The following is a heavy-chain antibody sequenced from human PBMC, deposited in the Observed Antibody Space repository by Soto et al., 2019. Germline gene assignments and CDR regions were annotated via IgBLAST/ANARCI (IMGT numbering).Heavy chain of an antibody. CDR1: GGTFSSYA. Sequence: QVQLVQSGAEVKKPGSSVKVSCKASGGTFSSYAISWVRQAPGHGLEWMGGIIPIFGTANYAQKFQGRVPITADESTSTADMALSSLGSEDTAVYYWARSTYGSGVDTYYYGMDVWGQGTTVTVSS. CDR3: ARSTYGSGVDTYYYGMDV. J-gene: IGHJ6*02. CDR2: IIPIFGTA. D-gene: IGHD3-10*01. V-gene: IGHV1-69*01.